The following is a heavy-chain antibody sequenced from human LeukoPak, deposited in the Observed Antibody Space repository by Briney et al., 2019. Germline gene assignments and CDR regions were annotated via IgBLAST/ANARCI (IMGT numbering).Heavy chain of an antibody. CDR1: GGSISSSSYY. V-gene: IGHV4-39*07. CDR3: ARGFYDYVWGSYRPEGYFDY. Sequence: PSETLSLTCTVSGGSISSSSYYWSWIRQPPGKGLEWIGEINHSGSTNYNPSLKSRVTISVDTSKNQFSLKLSSVTAADTAVYYCARGFYDYVWGSYRPEGYFDYWGQGTLVTVSS. CDR2: INHSGST. J-gene: IGHJ4*02. D-gene: IGHD3-16*02.